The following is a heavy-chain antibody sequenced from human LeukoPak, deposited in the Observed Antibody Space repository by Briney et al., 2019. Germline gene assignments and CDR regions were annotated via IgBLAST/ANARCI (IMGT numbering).Heavy chain of an antibody. CDR2: INGDGSST. J-gene: IGHJ4*02. CDR3: AKEGSVGATSDY. Sequence: GGSLRLSCAASGFTFSIYWMHWVRQAPGEGLVWVSRINGDGSSTSYADSVKGRFTISRDNAKNTLYLQMNSLRAEDTAVYYCAKEGSVGATSDYWGQGTLVTVSS. CDR1: GFTFSIYW. V-gene: IGHV3-74*01. D-gene: IGHD1-26*01.